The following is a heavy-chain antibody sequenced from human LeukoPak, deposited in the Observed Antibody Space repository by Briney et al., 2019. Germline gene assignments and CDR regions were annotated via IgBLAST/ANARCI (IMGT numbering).Heavy chain of an antibody. J-gene: IGHJ4*02. Sequence: SVKVSCKASGYTFTSYYMHWVRQAPGQGLEWMGGIIPIFGTANYAQKFQGRVTITADKSTSTAYMELSSLRSEDTAVYYCARWRWLQYYYYFDYWGQGTLVTVSS. CDR2: IIPIFGTA. V-gene: IGHV1-69*06. CDR1: GYTFTSYY. D-gene: IGHD5-24*01. CDR3: ARWRWLQYYYYFDY.